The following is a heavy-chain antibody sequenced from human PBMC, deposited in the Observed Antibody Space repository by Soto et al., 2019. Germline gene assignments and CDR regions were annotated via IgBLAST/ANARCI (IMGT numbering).Heavy chain of an antibody. J-gene: IGHJ4*02. D-gene: IGHD1-1*01. Sequence: QVHLVQSGAEVKKPGASVKVSCKGSGYTFTTYGITWVRQAPGQGLEWMGWIIAHNGNTNYAQKLQGRVTVTRDTSTCTAYMELRSLRSDDTAVYYCARGRYGDYWGQGPLVTVSS. CDR2: IIAHNGNT. CDR3: ARGRYGDY. CDR1: GYTFTTYG. V-gene: IGHV1-18*01.